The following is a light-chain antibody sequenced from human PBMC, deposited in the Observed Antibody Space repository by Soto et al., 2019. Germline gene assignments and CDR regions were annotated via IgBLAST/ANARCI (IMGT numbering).Light chain of an antibody. CDR3: QQRSNWLT. V-gene: IGKV3-11*01. CDR1: PSVSHY. J-gene: IGKJ1*01. Sequence: IGLAKSPTPLAFSSGEKATPFRQGNPSVSHYLTWYQQKPGQAPRLLIYDASNRATGMPARFSGSGSGTDFTLTISSLEPEDFAVYYCQQRSNWLTFGQGTKVEIK. CDR2: DAS.